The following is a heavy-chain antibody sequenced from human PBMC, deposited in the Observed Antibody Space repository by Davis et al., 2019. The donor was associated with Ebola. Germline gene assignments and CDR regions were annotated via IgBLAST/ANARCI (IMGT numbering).Heavy chain of an antibody. V-gene: IGHV4-39*01. CDR1: GGSISSYY. J-gene: IGHJ5*02. CDR2: IYYSGST. CDR3: ARPVGNGDYSWFDP. D-gene: IGHD4-17*01. Sequence: MPSETLSLTCTVSGGSISSYYWGWIRQPPGKGLEWIGSIYYSGSTYYNPSLKSRVTISVDTSKNQFSLKLSSVTAADTAVYYCARPVGNGDYSWFDPWGQGTLVTVSS.